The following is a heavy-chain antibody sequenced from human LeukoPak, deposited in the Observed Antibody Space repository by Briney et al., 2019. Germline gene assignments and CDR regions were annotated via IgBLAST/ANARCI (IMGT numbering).Heavy chain of an antibody. J-gene: IGHJ4*02. D-gene: IGHD3-22*01. V-gene: IGHV1-3*01. CDR2: INPATGNT. CDR1: GYTFTNYS. Sequence: ASVKVSCKASGYTFTNYSMNWVRQAPGQRLEWMGWINPATGNTEYSQKFQGRVTITRDTSAGTAYMELSSLRSEDTAVYYCARSGRGYYDSSGYYRYWGQGTLVTVSS. CDR3: ARSGRGYYDSSGYYRY.